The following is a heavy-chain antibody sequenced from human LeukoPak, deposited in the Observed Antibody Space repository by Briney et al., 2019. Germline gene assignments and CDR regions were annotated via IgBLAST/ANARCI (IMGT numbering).Heavy chain of an antibody. J-gene: IGHJ2*01. Sequence: GGSLRLSCAASGFAFSSYAMSWVRQAPGKGLEWVSAIICSGGSTYYADSVKGRFTISRDNSKNTLYLQMNSLRAEDTAVYYCAKDQVNMIVVVLWYFDLWGRGTLVTVSS. CDR2: IICSGGST. CDR3: AKDQVNMIVVVLWYFDL. CDR1: GFAFSSYA. D-gene: IGHD3-22*01. V-gene: IGHV3-23*01.